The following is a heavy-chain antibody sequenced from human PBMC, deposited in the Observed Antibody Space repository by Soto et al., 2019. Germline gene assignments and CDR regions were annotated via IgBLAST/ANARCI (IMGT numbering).Heavy chain of an antibody. Sequence: ASVKVSCKASGYTFTSYGISWARQAPGQGLEWMGWISAYNGNTNYAQKLQGRVTMTTDTSTSTAYMELRSLRSDDTAVYYCARDPHLAYCGGDCYSSWFDPWGQGTLVTVSS. V-gene: IGHV1-18*04. J-gene: IGHJ5*02. CDR2: ISAYNGNT. CDR3: ARDPHLAYCGGDCYSSWFDP. D-gene: IGHD2-21*02. CDR1: GYTFTSYG.